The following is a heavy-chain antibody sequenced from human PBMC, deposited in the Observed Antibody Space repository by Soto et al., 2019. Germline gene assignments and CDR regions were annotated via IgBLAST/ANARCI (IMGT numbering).Heavy chain of an antibody. CDR1: GGTFSSYA. CDR2: IIPIFGTA. CDR3: ATDXAVYGGNSYYYYYGMDV. D-gene: IGHD2-21*02. J-gene: IGHJ6*02. V-gene: IGHV1-69*13. Sequence: SVKVSCKGSGGTFSSYAISWVRQAPGQGLEWMGGIIPIFGTANYAQKFQGRVTITADESTSTAYMELSSLRSEDTAVYYCATDXAVYGGNSYYYYYGMDVWGQGTTVTVSS.